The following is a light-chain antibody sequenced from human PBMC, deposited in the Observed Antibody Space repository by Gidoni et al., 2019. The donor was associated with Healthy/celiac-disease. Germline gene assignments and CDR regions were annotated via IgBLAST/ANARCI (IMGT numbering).Light chain of an antibody. CDR1: QSVSSSY. J-gene: IGKJ1*01. CDR3: QQYGSSPAT. CDR2: GAS. V-gene: IGKV3-20*01. Sequence: IVLTQSPGTLSLSPGERATLSCRASQSVSSSYLAWYQQKPGQAPRLLIYGASSRATGIPDRFSGSGSGTDFTLTISRLEPEDFAVYYCQQYGSSPATFGQGTKVKSN.